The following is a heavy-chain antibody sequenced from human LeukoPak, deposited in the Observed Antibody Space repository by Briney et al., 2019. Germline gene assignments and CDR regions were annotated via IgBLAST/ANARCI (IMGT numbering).Heavy chain of an antibody. D-gene: IGHD5-18*01. CDR1: GYTFTSYV. J-gene: IGHJ4*02. V-gene: IGHV1-18*01. Sequence: ASVKVSCKASGYTFTSYVITWVRQAPGQGLEWMGWISAYNGNTNYAQKLQGRVTMTTDTSTSTVYMELRSLRSDDTAVYYCARDGVSVYTAMDPAFDYWGQGTLVTVSS. CDR2: ISAYNGNT. CDR3: ARDGVSVYTAMDPAFDY.